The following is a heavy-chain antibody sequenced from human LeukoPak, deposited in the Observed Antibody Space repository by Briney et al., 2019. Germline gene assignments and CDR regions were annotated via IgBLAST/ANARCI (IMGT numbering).Heavy chain of an antibody. CDR2: IYHSGST. CDR3: ARDSPSDNSGWPREGYYMDV. D-gene: IGHD6-19*01. V-gene: IGHV4-30-2*01. J-gene: IGHJ6*03. CDR1: GGSISSGGYY. Sequence: SETLSLTCTVSGGSISSGGYYWSWIRQPPGKGLEWIGYIYHSGSTYYNPSLKSRVTISVDRSKNQFSLKLSSVTAADTAVYYCARDSPSDNSGWPREGYYMDVWGKGTTVTVSS.